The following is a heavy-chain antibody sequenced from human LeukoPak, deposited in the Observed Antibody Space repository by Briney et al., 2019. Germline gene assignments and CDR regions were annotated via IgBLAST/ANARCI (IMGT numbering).Heavy chain of an antibody. CDR2: INSKSGGT. CDR3: ARVFGDGYNHFDY. CDR1: GYTFTGYY. D-gene: IGHD5-24*01. Sequence: GASVKVSCKASGYTFTGYYIHWVRQAPGQGLEWMGWINSKSGGTNYAQKFQGRVTMTRDTSSSTVYMELSRLRSEDTAVYYCARVFGDGYNHFDYWGQGTLVTVSS. V-gene: IGHV1-2*02. J-gene: IGHJ4*02.